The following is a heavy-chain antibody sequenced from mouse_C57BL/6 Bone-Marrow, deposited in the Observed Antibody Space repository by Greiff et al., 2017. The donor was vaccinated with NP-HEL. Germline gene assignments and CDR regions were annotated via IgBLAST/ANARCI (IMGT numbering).Heavy chain of an antibody. CDR3: ARGGGSGYRLAY. V-gene: IGHV14-2*01. CDR2: IDPEDGET. CDR1: GFNIKDYY. Sequence: VQLQQSGAELVKPGASVKLSCTASGFNIKDYYMHWVKQRTEQGLEWIGRIDPEDGETKYAPKFPGKATITADTSSNTAYLQLSSLTSEDTAVYYGARGGGSGYRLAYWGQGTLVTVSA. D-gene: IGHD3-2*02. J-gene: IGHJ3*01.